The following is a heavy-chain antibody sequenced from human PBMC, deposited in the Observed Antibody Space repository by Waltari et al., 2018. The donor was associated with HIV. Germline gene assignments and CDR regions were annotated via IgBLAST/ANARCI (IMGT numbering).Heavy chain of an antibody. J-gene: IGHJ5*02. Sequence: QVHLRESGPALVKPWETLSLTCTVSNASINTASHYWAWVRQAPGKGPEWIARIYHSGVSYYSPSFKSRVTISVDKSKNEFYLKLRSVTASDSGVFFCARQDKGGKREELLTSWGPG. D-gene: IGHD1-26*01. CDR1: NASINTASHY. CDR2: IYHSGVS. CDR3: ARQDKGGKREELLTS. V-gene: IGHV4-39*01.